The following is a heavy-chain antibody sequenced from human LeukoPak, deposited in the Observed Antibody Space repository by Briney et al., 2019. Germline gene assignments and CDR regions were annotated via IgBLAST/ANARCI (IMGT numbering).Heavy chain of an antibody. CDR2: ISGSGGTT. V-gene: IGHV3-23*01. Sequence: PGGSLRLSCAASGFTFSSYAMSWVRQAPGKGLEWVSGISGSGGTTYYPDSVKGRFTISRDNSKNTLYLQMNSLRAGDTAVYYCATATTVTNAFDIWGQGTMVTVSS. J-gene: IGHJ3*02. CDR1: GFTFSSYA. CDR3: ATATTVTNAFDI. D-gene: IGHD4-17*01.